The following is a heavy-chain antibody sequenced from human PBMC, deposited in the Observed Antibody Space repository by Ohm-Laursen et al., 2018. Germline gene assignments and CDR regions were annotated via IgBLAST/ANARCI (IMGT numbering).Heavy chain of an antibody. CDR2: LMWNSDRK. CDR1: GFTFEDYG. CDR3: AKDINPTGQTQNYFYYGMDL. Sequence: SLRLSCAAFGFTFEDYGMHWVRQAPGKGLEWVSGLMWNSDRKQYADSVKGRFTVSRDNARNSLYLQMDTLRPEDTALYFCAKDINPTGQTQNYFYYGMDLWGQGTTVIVSS. D-gene: IGHD2/OR15-2a*01. J-gene: IGHJ6*02. V-gene: IGHV3-9*01.